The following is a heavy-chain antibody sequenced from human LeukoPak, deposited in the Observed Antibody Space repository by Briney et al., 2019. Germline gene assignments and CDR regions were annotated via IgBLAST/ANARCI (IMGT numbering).Heavy chain of an antibody. CDR1: GFTFSSYA. V-gene: IGHV3-23*01. CDR2: IRRSGGST. D-gene: IGHD6-19*01. CDR3: AKDSPDVYGSGWNYFDY. J-gene: IGHJ4*02. Sequence: ETGGCLRLSCAASGFTFSSYAMSWVRPAPGKGLEWVLCIRRSGGSTYYADSVKGRFTISRDNSKNTLYLQMNRLRAEDMAVYYCAKDSPDVYGSGWNYFDYWRQGTLVTVPS.